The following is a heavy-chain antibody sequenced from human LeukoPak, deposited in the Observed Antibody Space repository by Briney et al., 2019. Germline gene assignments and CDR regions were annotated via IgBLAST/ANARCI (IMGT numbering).Heavy chain of an antibody. CDR3: ARDVSSSSWTVDY. CDR1: GYSIGSGYY. J-gene: IGHJ4*02. V-gene: IGHV4-38-2*02. CDR2: IYHSGST. D-gene: IGHD6-13*01. Sequence: SETLSLTCAVSGYSIGSGYYWGWIRQPPGKGLEWIGSIYHSGSTYYNPSLKSRVTISVDTSKNQFSLKLSSVTAADTAVYYCARDVSSSSWTVDYWGQGTLVTVSS.